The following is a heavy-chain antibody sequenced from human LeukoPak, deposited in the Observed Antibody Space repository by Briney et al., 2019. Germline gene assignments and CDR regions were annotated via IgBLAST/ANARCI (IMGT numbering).Heavy chain of an antibody. Sequence: GGSLRLSRTHSGFTSFDYAMSACRAGPGKGLWRGGFLRGKADGGTTEYAASVKGRFTISRDDSKSIAYLQMTSLKTEDTAVYYCTKVGGRGPEPTHFDYWGQGTLVTVSS. D-gene: IGHD4-23*01. V-gene: IGHV3-49*03. CDR1: GFTSFDYA. CDR2: LRGKADGGTT. CDR3: TKVGGRGPEPTHFDY. J-gene: IGHJ4*02.